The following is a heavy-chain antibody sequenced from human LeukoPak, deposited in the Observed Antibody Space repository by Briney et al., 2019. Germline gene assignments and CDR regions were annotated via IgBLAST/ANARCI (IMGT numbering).Heavy chain of an antibody. CDR2: IYYSGST. CDR3: ARGGSTIRRY. D-gene: IGHD2-2*02. V-gene: IGHV4-39*01. J-gene: IGHJ4*02. Sequence: PSETLSLTCTVSGGSISSSSYYWGWIRQPPGKGLEWIGSIYYSGSTYYNPSLKSRVTISVDTSKNQFSLKLSSVTAADTAVYYCARGGSTIRRYWGQGTLVTVSS. CDR1: GGSISSSSYY.